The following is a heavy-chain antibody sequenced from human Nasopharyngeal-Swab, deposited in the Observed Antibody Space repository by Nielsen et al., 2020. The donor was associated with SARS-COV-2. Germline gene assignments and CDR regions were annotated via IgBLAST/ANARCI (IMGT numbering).Heavy chain of an antibody. Sequence: GGSLRLSCAASGFTFSSYEMNWVRQAPGKGLEWVSYISSSGSTIYCADSVKGRFTISRDNAKNSLYLQMNSLRAEDTAVYYCARDAFDDILTGYYYYFDYWGQGTLVTVSS. CDR3: ARDAFDDILTGYYYYFDY. CDR1: GFTFSSYE. J-gene: IGHJ4*02. CDR2: ISSSGSTI. D-gene: IGHD3-9*01. V-gene: IGHV3-48*03.